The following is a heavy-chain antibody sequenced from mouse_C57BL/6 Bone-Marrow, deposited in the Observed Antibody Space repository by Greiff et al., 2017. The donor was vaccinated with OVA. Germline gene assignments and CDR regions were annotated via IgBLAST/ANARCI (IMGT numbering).Heavy chain of an antibody. J-gene: IGHJ4*01. D-gene: IGHD2-4*01. Sequence: VQLQQPGAELVKPGASVKMSCKASGYTFTSYWITWVKQRPGQGLEWIGDIYPGSGSTNYNEKFKSKATLTVDTSSSTAYMQLSSLTSEDSAVYYCARWDYDEDYAMDYWGQGTSVTVSS. CDR2: IYPGSGST. CDR3: ARWDYDEDYAMDY. CDR1: GYTFTSYW. V-gene: IGHV1-55*01.